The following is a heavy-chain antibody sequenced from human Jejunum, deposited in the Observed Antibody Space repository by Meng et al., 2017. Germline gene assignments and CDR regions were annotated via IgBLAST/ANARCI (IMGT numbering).Heavy chain of an antibody. J-gene: IGHJ4*02. Sequence: GQLQSSCAGLGSPRRPLRSSVAYLLVPCSGGVFSGTLYRPTTGTGLEWIGSFVGSGSTKYNPSVSIRVTISAETSKNQFSLELSSVTAADTAVYYCATDVYGDGLAYLDYWGQGSLVTVSS. V-gene: IGHV4-61*08. CDR1: LVPCSGGVFS. D-gene: IGHD4-17*01. CDR2: FVGSGST. CDR3: ATDVYGDGLAYLDY.